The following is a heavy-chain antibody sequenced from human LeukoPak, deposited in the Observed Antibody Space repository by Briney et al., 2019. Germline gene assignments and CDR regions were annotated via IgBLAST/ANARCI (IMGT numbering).Heavy chain of an antibody. CDR1: GYTFTSYG. CDR3: ARAPSGQLQKEDYFDY. Sequence: GASVKVSCKASGYTFTSYGISWVRQAPGQGLEWMGIINPSGGSTSYAQKFQGRVTMTRDTSTSTVYMELSSLRSEDTAVYYCARAPSGQLQKEDYFDYWGQGTLVTVSS. CDR2: INPSGGST. J-gene: IGHJ4*02. D-gene: IGHD6-19*01. V-gene: IGHV1-46*01.